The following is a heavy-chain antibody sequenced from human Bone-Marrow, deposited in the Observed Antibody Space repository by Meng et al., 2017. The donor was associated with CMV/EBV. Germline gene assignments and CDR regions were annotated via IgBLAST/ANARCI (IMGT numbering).Heavy chain of an antibody. CDR2: ISSSGANT. CDR3: AKDAPTSATTWYPFDS. J-gene: IGHJ4*02. D-gene: IGHD6-13*01. Sequence: GGSLRLSCAASGFTFDDYTMHWVRQAPGKGLEWVSGISSSGANTYYADSVKGRFTISRDNAKNTLYLQMNSLRAEDTALYYCAKDAPTSATTWYPFDSWGQGTLVTVSS. CDR1: GFTFDDYT. V-gene: IGHV3-23*01.